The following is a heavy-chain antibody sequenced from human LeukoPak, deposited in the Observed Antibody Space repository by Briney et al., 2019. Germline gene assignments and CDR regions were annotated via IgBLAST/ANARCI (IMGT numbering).Heavy chain of an antibody. J-gene: IGHJ3*02. CDR1: GFTFSSYN. CDR3: ARDWNDAFDI. D-gene: IGHD1-1*01. Sequence: GGSLRLSCAASGFTFSSYNMNWVRQAPGKGLEWVSYISSSSGTIYYAESVKGRFTISRDNAKNSLYLQMNSLRAEDTAVYYCARDWNDAFDIWGQGIMVTVSS. V-gene: IGHV3-48*01. CDR2: ISSSSGTI.